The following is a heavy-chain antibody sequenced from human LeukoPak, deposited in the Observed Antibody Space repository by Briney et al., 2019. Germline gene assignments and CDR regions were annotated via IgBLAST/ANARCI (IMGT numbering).Heavy chain of an antibody. CDR1: GGSISSYY. J-gene: IGHJ6*03. Sequence: SETLSLTCTVSGGSISSYYWSWIRQPPGKGLEWMGYIYYNGSTNYNPSLKSRVTISVDTSKNQFSLKLSSVTAADTAVYYCARTTEAHSWRTRYYDYYMDVWGKGTTVTVSS. V-gene: IGHV4-59*01. D-gene: IGHD6-13*01. CDR3: ARTTEAHSWRTRYYDYYMDV. CDR2: IYYNGST.